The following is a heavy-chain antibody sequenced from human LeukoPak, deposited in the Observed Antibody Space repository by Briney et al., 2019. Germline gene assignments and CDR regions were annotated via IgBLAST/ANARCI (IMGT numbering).Heavy chain of an antibody. CDR1: GGSISSYY. CDR2: ISYSGST. V-gene: IGHV4-59*08. CDR3: ARVPSQRVGTISRATDAFDI. J-gene: IGHJ3*02. D-gene: IGHD3-9*01. Sequence: SETLSLTCTVSGGSISSYYWSWIRQPPGKGLEWIGYISYSGSTNYNPSLKSRVTISLDMSKNQFSLKLSSVTAADTAVYYCARVPSQRVGTISRATDAFDIWGQGTMVTVSS.